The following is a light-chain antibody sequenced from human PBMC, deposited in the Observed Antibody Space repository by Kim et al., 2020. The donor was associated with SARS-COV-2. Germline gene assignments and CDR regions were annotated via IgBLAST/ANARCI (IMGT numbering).Light chain of an antibody. CDR3: STWDGRLSAGV. CDR1: RSNSGTNY. Sequence: KVSFSCTGSRSNSGTNYVSWYQQFPGRAPKLLIYDSNKRPSGVPDRCSGSKSGTSATLGITGLQPGDEADYYCSTWDGRLSAGVFGTGTKVTVL. J-gene: IGLJ1*01. V-gene: IGLV1-51*01. CDR2: DSN.